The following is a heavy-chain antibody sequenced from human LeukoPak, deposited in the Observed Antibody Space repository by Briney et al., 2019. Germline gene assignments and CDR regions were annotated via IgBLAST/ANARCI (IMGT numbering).Heavy chain of an antibody. D-gene: IGHD3-10*01. CDR2: IYSGGDT. CDR1: GFTFSSYA. CDR3: ARVSVVRGVSDAFDI. Sequence: GGSLRLSCAASGFTFSSYAMSWVRQAPGKGLEWLSIIYSGGDTYYADPVKGRFTISRDSSKNTVHLQMDSLRAEDTALYHCARVSVVRGVSDAFDIWGQGTMVTVSS. J-gene: IGHJ3*02. V-gene: IGHV3-23*03.